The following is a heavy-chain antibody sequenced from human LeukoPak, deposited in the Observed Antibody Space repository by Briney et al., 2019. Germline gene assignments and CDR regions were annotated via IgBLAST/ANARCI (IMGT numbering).Heavy chain of an antibody. J-gene: IGHJ6*04. CDR3: AELGITMIGGV. V-gene: IGHV3-48*03. Sequence: GGSLRLSCAASGFTFSNYAMNWVRQAPGKGLEWVSYISSSGSTIYYADSVKGRFTISRDNTKNSLYLQMNSLRAEDTAVYYCAELGITMIGGVWGKGTTVTISS. D-gene: IGHD3-10*02. CDR1: GFTFSNYA. CDR2: ISSSGSTI.